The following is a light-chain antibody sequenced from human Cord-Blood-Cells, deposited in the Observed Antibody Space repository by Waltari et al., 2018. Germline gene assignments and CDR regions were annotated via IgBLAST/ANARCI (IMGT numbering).Light chain of an antibody. V-gene: IGKV1-39*01. CDR2: AAS. J-gene: IGKJ5*01. Sequence: DIQMTQSPSSLSASVGDRVTITCRESQSISSYLNWYQQKPGKAPKRLIYAASSLQSGVPSRFSGSGSGTDFTLTISSLQPEDFATYYCQQSYSTSITFGQGTRLEIK. CDR3: QQSYSTSIT. CDR1: QSISSY.